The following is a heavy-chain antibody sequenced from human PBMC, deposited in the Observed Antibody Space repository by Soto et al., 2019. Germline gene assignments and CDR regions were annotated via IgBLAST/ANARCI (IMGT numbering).Heavy chain of an antibody. D-gene: IGHD2-15*01. CDR2: ISAYNGNT. V-gene: IGHV1-18*01. Sequence: QVQLVQSGAEVKKPGASVKVSCKASGYTFTSYGISWVRQAPGQGLEWMGWISAYNGNTNYAQKLQGSVTMTTDTSTSTAYMELRSLRSDDTAVYYCARDHPHSQVVTPGYFDLWGRGTLVTVSS. CDR3: ARDHPHSQVVTPGYFDL. CDR1: GYTFTSYG. J-gene: IGHJ2*01.